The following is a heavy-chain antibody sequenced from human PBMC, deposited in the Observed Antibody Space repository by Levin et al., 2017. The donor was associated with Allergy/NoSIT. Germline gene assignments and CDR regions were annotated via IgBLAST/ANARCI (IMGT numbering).Heavy chain of an antibody. CDR2: ISWNSGSI. CDR1: GFTFDDYA. Sequence: GGSLRLSCAASGFTFDDYAMHWVRQAPGKGLEWVSGISWNSGSIGYADSVKGRFTISRDNAKNSLYLQMNSLRAEDTALYYCASTSGGAVADGVRFQHWGQGTLVTVSS. J-gene: IGHJ1*01. CDR3: ASTSGGAVADGVRFQH. V-gene: IGHV3-9*01. D-gene: IGHD3-16*01.